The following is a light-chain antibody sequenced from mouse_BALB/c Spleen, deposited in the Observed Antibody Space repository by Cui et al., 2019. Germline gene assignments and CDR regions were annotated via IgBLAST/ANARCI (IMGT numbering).Light chain of an antibody. V-gene: IGKV4-55*01. CDR2: DTS. J-gene: IGKJ4*01. CDR1: SSVSY. CDR3: QQWSSYPLT. Sequence: QIVLTQSPAIMSASPGEKVTMTCSASSSVSYMYWYQQKSGSSPRLLIYDTSNLASGVPVRFSGSGSGTSYSLTISRMEAEDAATYYCQQWSSYPLTFSSGTKLEIK.